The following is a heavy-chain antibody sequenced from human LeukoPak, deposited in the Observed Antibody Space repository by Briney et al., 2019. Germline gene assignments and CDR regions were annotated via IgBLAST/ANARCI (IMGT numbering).Heavy chain of an antibody. CDR3: AKAAIAAAFYYFDY. Sequence: PGGSLRLSCAASGFTFSSYGMHWVRQAPGKGLEWVAFIRYDGSNKYYADSVKGRFTISRDNSKSTLYLQMNSLRAEDTAVYYCAKAAIAAAFYYFDYWGQGTLV. J-gene: IGHJ4*02. CDR2: IRYDGSNK. CDR1: GFTFSSYG. V-gene: IGHV3-30*02. D-gene: IGHD6-13*01.